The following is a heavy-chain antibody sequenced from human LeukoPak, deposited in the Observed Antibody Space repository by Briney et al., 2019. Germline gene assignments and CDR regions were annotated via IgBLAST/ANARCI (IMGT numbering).Heavy chain of an antibody. CDR1: GGSFSCYY. CDR2: INHSGST. Sequence: SETLSLTCAVYGGSFSCYYWSWIRQPPGKGLEWIGEINHSGSTNYNPSLKSRVTISVDTSKNQFSLKLSSVTAADTAVYYCASDYYDSSGYSLLDAFDIWGQGTMVTVSS. V-gene: IGHV4-34*01. D-gene: IGHD3-22*01. CDR3: ASDYYDSSGYSLLDAFDI. J-gene: IGHJ3*02.